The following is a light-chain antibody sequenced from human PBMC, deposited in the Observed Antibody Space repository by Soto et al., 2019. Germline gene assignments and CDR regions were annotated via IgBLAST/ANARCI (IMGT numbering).Light chain of an antibody. CDR1: NIGSKN. CDR3: QVWDSSTVV. CDR2: RDN. Sequence: SSELTQPLSVSVALGQTARITCGGNNIGSKNVHWYQLNPGQAPVLVIYRDNNRPSGIPERFSGSNSGNTATLAISGAQVGDDADYYCQVWDSSTVVFGGGTKLTVL. J-gene: IGLJ3*02. V-gene: IGLV3-9*01.